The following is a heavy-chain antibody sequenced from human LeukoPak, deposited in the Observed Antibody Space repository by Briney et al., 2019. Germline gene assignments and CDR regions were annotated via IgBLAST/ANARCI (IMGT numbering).Heavy chain of an antibody. CDR2: IYTSGST. CDR3: ARKSPHCSGGSCNPDADAFDI. CDR1: GGSISSGSYY. J-gene: IGHJ3*02. D-gene: IGHD2-15*01. V-gene: IGHV4-61*02. Sequence: SQTLSLTCTVSGGSISSGSYYWSWIRQPAGKGLEWIGRIYTSGSTNYNPSLKSRVTISVDTSKNQFSLKLSSVTAADTAVYYCARKSPHCSGGSCNPDADAFDIWGQGTMVTVSS.